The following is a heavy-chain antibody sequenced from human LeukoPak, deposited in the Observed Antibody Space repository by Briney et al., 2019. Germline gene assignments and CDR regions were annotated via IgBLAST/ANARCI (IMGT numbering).Heavy chain of an antibody. D-gene: IGHD2-2*01. Sequence: PSGTLSLTCAVSGGSISSSDWWSWVRQPPGRGLEWIGYIWRSDHTNYNPSLKSRVTMSLDKSKNQLSLKLSSVTAADTAVYYCARDPHCSSTNCPFDFWGQGTLVIVSS. V-gene: IGHV4-4*02. CDR3: ARDPHCSSTNCPFDF. CDR2: IWRSDHT. J-gene: IGHJ4*02. CDR1: GGSISSSDW.